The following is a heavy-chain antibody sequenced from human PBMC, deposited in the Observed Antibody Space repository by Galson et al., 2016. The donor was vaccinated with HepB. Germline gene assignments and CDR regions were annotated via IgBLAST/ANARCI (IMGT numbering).Heavy chain of an antibody. CDR2: VYYSGST. CDR1: GGSISSGDYY. CDR3: ARVIGVAVTGAGYWFDP. V-gene: IGHV4-61*08. Sequence: GGSISSGDYYWSWIRQHPGKGLEWIRYVYYSGSTKNNPSLKSRVAISVDTSKNQFSLKLTSVTAADTAVYYCARVIGVAVTGAGYWFDPWGQGTLVTVSS. D-gene: IGHD6-19*01. J-gene: IGHJ5*02.